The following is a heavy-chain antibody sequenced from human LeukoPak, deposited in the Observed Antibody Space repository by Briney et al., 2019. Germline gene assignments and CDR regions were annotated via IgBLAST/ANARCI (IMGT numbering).Heavy chain of an antibody. CDR3: ATEDAFDI. J-gene: IGHJ3*02. V-gene: IGHV4-59*05. Sequence: SETLSLTCTVSGGSISSYYWSWIRQPPGKGLEWIGSIYYSGSTYYNPSLKSRVTISVDTSKNQFSLKLSSVTAADTAVYYCATEDAFDIWGQGTMVTVSS. CDR2: IYYSGST. CDR1: GGSISSYY.